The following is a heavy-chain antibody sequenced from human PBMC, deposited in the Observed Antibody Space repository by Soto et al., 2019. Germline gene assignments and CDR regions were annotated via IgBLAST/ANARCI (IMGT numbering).Heavy chain of an antibody. CDR2: MNPKSGNT. D-gene: IGHD2-21*02. Sequence: ASVKVSCKASGYSFTSYDINWVRQATGQGLEWMGWMNPKSGNTNFGQRLQGRVTMTRNTSISTAYMELSSLRSEDTAVDYCARKTVVVTSTPLYYYYGMDVWRQATTITVSS. V-gene: IGHV1-8*01. CDR1: GYSFTSYD. CDR3: ARKTVVVTSTPLYYYYGMDV. J-gene: IGHJ6*02.